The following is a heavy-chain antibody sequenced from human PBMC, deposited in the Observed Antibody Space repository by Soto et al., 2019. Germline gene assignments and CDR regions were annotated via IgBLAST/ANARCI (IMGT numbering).Heavy chain of an antibody. J-gene: IGHJ4*02. V-gene: IGHV4-31*02. D-gene: IGHD2-8*02. Sequence: QVQLEQSGPGLVKPSQTLSLTCNISGGSITSTNHYWGLIRQSPREGLEWIGNIFYSGTTHYDPSFEGRVTILGDTSQSQFSLTMRSVTVADSAVYYCAREVSGTGAFDYWGRGTLVTVSS. CDR1: GGSITSTNHY. CDR2: IFYSGTT. CDR3: AREVSGTGAFDY.